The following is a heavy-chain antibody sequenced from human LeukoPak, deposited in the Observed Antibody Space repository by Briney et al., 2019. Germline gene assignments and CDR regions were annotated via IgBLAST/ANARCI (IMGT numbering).Heavy chain of an antibody. J-gene: IGHJ4*02. CDR2: ISSSSSYI. D-gene: IGHD6-19*01. CDR3: ARDHDTYSSGPYFDY. CDR1: GFTFSSYS. Sequence: GGSLRLSCAASGFTFSSYSMNWVRQAPGKGLEWVSSISSSSSYIYYADSVKGRFTISRDNAKNSLYLQMNSLRAEDTAVYYCARDHDTYSSGPYFDYWGQGTLVTVSS. V-gene: IGHV3-21*01.